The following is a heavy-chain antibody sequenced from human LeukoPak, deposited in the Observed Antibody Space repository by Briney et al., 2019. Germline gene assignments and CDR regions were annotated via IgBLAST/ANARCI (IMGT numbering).Heavy chain of an antibody. CDR1: GFTFSSFW. D-gene: IGHD4-17*01. Sequence: GGSLRLSCAASGFTFSSFWMSWVRQAPGKGLEWVANIKEDGSEKYYVDSVRGRFTISRDNAKNSLYLQMNSLTVEDTAVYYCARQEVDYGAPAGFHNWGQGTLVTVSS. CDR2: IKEDGSEK. J-gene: IGHJ4*02. CDR3: ARQEVDYGAPAGFHN. V-gene: IGHV3-7*05.